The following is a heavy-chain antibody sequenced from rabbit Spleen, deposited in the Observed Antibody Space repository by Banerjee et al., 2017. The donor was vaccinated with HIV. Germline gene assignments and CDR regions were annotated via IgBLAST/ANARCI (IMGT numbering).Heavy chain of an antibody. CDR3: ARDAGTSFSTYGMDL. V-gene: IGHV1S45*01. CDR2: IYAGSSGST. D-gene: IGHD8-1*01. J-gene: IGHJ6*01. CDR1: GFSFSDRDV. Sequence: QEQLEESGRGLVRPEGSLTLTCKASGFSFSDRDVMCWVRQAPGKGLEWIACIYAGSSGSTYSATWAKGRFTISKTSSTTVTLQMTGLTAADTATYFCARDAGTSFSTYGMDLWGQGTLVTVS.